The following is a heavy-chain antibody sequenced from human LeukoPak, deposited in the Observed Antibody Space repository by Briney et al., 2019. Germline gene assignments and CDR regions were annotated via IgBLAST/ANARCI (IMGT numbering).Heavy chain of an antibody. CDR2: INPNSGGT. D-gene: IGHD5-12*01. CDR3: ARGQPVIVATTRGGYFDY. Sequence: GASVKVSCKASGYTFTSYGITWVRQAPGQGLEWMGRINPNSGGTNYAQKFQGRVTMTRDTSISTAYMELSRLRSDDTAVYYCARGQPVIVATTRGGYFDYWGQGTLVTVSS. J-gene: IGHJ4*02. V-gene: IGHV1-2*06. CDR1: GYTFTSYG.